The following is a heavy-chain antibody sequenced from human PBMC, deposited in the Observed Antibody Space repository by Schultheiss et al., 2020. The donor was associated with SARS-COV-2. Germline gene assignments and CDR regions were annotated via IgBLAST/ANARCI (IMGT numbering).Heavy chain of an antibody. V-gene: IGHV4-61*05. D-gene: IGHD1-1*01. Sequence: SETLSLTCTVSGGSISSSRHYWSWIRQPPGKGLEWIGYIYYSGSTNYNPSLKSRVTISVDTSKNQFSLKLSSVTAADTAVYYCARVSGTAPGVDYWGQGTLVTVSS. J-gene: IGHJ4*02. CDR2: IYYSGST. CDR3: ARVSGTAPGVDY. CDR1: GGSISSSRHY.